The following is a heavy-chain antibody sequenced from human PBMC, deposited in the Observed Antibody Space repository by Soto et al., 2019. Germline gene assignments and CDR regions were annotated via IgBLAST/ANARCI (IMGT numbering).Heavy chain of an antibody. D-gene: IGHD1-26*01. CDR2: IYNSGST. V-gene: IGHV4-4*02. J-gene: IGHJ4*02. Sequence: SETLSLTCAVSSGSISSSNWWCWVRQPPGKGLEWIGEIYNSGSTNYNPSLKSRVTISVDKSKNQFSLKLSSVAAADTAVYYCGRDREPDYYYLDYRGQGTLVTVPS. CDR1: SGSISSSNW. CDR3: GRDREPDYYYLDY.